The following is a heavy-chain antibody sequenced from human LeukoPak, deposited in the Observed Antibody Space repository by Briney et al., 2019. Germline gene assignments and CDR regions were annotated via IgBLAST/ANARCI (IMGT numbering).Heavy chain of an antibody. V-gene: IGHV1-46*01. J-gene: IGHJ6*02. CDR3: ASGRARDGYNYEYYYYGMDV. D-gene: IGHD5-24*01. CDR1: GYTFTSYY. CDR2: INPSGGST. Sequence: ASVKVSCKASGYTFTSYYMHWVRQAPGQGLEWMGIINPSGGSTSYAQKFHGRATITRDTSTSTVYMELSSLRSEDTAVYYCASGRARDGYNYEYYYYGMDVWGQGTTGTVS.